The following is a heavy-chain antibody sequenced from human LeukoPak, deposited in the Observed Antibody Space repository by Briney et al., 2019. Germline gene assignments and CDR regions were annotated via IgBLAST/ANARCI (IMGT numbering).Heavy chain of an antibody. J-gene: IGHJ4*02. CDR1: GYTFTSYY. CDR2: INPSGGST. D-gene: IGHD3-22*01. V-gene: IGHV1-46*01. CDR3: ARADSGYYYDSSGYFDY. Sequence: ASVKVSCKASGYTFTSYYMHWVRQAPGQGLEWMGIINPSGGSTSYAQKFQGRVTITRDTSASTAYMELSSLRSEDTAVYYCARADSGYYYDSSGYFDYWGQGTLVTVSS.